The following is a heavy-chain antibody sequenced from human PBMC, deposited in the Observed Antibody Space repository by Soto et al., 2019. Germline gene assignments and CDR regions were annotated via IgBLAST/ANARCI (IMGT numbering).Heavy chain of an antibody. CDR1: GFTFSSYA. D-gene: IGHD3-16*01. Sequence: EVPLLESGGGLVQPGGSLRLSCAASGFTFSSYAMSWVRQAPGKGLEWVSAISGSGGSTYYADSVKGRFTISRDNSKNTLYLQMNSLRAEDTAVYYCAKDSRGEGCLDYWGQGTLVTVSS. J-gene: IGHJ4*02. CDR3: AKDSRGEGCLDY. V-gene: IGHV3-23*01. CDR2: ISGSGGST.